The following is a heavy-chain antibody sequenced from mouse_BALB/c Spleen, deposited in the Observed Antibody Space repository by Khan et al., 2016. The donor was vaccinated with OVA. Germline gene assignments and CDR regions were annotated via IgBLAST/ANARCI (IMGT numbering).Heavy chain of an antibody. V-gene: IGHV3-2*02. CDR3: ARKNYYGYAMDY. CDR2: ISYSGST. Sequence: EVELVESGPGLVKPSQSLSLTCTVTGYSITSDYAWDWIRQFPGNKLEWMGYISYSGSTSYNPSLKSRISIPRDTSKNQFFLQLNSVTTEDTATYYCARKNYYGYAMDYWGQGTSVTVSS. J-gene: IGHJ4*01. CDR1: GYSITSDYA. D-gene: IGHD1-1*01.